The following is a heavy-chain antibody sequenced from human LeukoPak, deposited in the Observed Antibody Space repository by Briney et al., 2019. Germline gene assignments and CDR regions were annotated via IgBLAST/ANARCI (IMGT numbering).Heavy chain of an antibody. CDR1: GFTFSSYE. CDR3: AELGITMIGGV. Sequence: TGGSLRLSCAASGFTFSSYEMSWVRQAPGKGLEWVSSISRSGSTKYYADSVKGRFTISRDNAKNSLYLQMNSLRTEDTAVYYCAELGITMIGGVWGKGTTVTISS. CDR2: ISRSGSTK. J-gene: IGHJ6*04. D-gene: IGHD3-10*02. V-gene: IGHV3-48*03.